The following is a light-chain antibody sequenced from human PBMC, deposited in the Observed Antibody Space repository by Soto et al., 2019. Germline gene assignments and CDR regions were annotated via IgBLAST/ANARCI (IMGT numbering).Light chain of an antibody. J-gene: IGKJ2*01. CDR2: GAS. CDR3: QQYGSSPGT. V-gene: IGKV3-20*01. CDR1: QSVSSSY. Sequence: EIVLTQSPGTLSLSPGERATLSCRASQSVSSSYLAWYQQKPGQAPRLLIYGASSRATGIPDRFSGSGSGTDVTLTIRRLEPEDFAVYYCQQYGSSPGTFGQGTKLEIK.